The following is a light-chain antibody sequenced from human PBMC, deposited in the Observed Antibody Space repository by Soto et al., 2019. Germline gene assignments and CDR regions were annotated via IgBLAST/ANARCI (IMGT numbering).Light chain of an antibody. Sequence: DILMTQSPSSLSASVGDRVTITCRASQGIGTYLAWFQQRPGKAPKSLIYGASNLESGVPARFSGSGSGTDFTLTSSGPQPEDFATYYCQHYNSYPSTFGGRTKVEIK. V-gene: IGKV1-16*01. J-gene: IGKJ4*01. CDR2: GAS. CDR1: QGIGTY. CDR3: QHYNSYPST.